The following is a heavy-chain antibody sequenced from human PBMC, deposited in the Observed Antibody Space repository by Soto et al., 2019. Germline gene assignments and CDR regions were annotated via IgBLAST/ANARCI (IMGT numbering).Heavy chain of an antibody. D-gene: IGHD3-9*01. CDR2: ISSSSSYI. CDR1: GFTFSSYS. Sequence: EVQLVESGGGLVKPGGSLRLSCAASGFTFSSYSMNWVRKAPGKGLERVSSISSSSSYIYYADSVKGRFTISRDNAKNSLYLQRNILRAEDTAVYYCARVLRYFDWLENWGQGTLVTVSS. CDR3: ARVLRYFDWLEN. J-gene: IGHJ5*02. V-gene: IGHV3-21*01.